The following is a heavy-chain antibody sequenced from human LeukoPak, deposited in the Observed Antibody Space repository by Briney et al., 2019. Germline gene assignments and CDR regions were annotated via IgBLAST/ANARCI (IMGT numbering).Heavy chain of an antibody. CDR1: GFTFSSYA. D-gene: IGHD3-22*01. J-gene: IGHJ4*02. CDR3: AKDQRGTTMIADY. Sequence: GGSLRLSCAASGFTFSSYAMSWARQAPGKGLEWVSAISGSGGSTYYADSVKGRFTISRDNSKNTLYLQMNSLRAEDTAVYYCAKDQRGTTMIADYWGQGTLVTVSS. CDR2: ISGSGGST. V-gene: IGHV3-23*01.